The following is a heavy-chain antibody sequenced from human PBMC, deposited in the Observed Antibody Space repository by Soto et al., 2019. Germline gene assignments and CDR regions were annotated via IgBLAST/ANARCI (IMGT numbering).Heavy chain of an antibody. CDR3: ARGTGQYYYDSSGYYPFDY. CDR2: IIPIFGTA. Sequence: SVKVSCKASGGTFSSYAISWVRQAPGQGLEWMGGIIPIFGTANYAQKFQGRVTITADKSTSTAYMELSSLRSEDTAVYYCARGTGQYYYDSSGYYPFDYWGQGTLVTVSS. J-gene: IGHJ4*02. V-gene: IGHV1-69*06. D-gene: IGHD3-22*01. CDR1: GGTFSSYA.